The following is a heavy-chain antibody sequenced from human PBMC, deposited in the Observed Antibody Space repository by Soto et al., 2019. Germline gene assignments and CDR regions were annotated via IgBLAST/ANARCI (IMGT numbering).Heavy chain of an antibody. Sequence: GESLKISCAASGFTFSSYGMHWVRQAPGKGLEWVAVIWYDGSNKYYADSVKGRFTISRDNSKNTLYLQMNSLRAEDTAVYYCARGKDIVLMVYAIGSFDYWGQGTLVTVSS. J-gene: IGHJ4*02. CDR2: IWYDGSNK. CDR1: GFTFSSYG. CDR3: ARGKDIVLMVYAIGSFDY. D-gene: IGHD2-8*01. V-gene: IGHV3-33*01.